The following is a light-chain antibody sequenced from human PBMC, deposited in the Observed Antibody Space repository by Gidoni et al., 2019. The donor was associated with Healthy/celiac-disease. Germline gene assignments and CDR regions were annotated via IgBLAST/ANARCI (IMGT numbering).Light chain of an antibody. J-gene: IGKJ4*01. CDR2: AAS. CDR1: KSIRSY. V-gene: IGKV1-39*01. CDR3: QQSYRTPFT. Sequence: DMQMNPSPSSMSASVGDRVTITCRASKSIRSYLNWYQQKPGKAPKLLIYAASSLQSGFPPRFSGRVSGTDFTLTISSLQPEDFATYYCQQSYRTPFTFGGGTKVEIK.